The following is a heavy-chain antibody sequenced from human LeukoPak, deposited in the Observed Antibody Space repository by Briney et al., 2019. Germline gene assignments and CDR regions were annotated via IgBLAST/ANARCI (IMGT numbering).Heavy chain of an antibody. D-gene: IGHD2-2*01. Sequence: GRSLRLSCAASGFTFSSYAMHWVRQAPGKGLEWVAVIWYDGSNKYYADSVKGRFTISRDNSKNTLYLQMNSLRAEDTAVYYCARVLRGVVPAAMAYDYWGQGTLVTVSS. CDR3: ARVLRGVVPAAMAYDY. J-gene: IGHJ4*02. CDR1: GFTFSSYA. V-gene: IGHV3-33*08. CDR2: IWYDGSNK.